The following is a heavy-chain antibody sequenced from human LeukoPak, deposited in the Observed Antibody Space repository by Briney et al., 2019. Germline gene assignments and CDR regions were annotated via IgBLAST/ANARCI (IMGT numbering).Heavy chain of an antibody. Sequence: GGSLILSCAASGFTFSSYGMHWVRQAPGKGLEWVAVISYDGSNKYYADSVKGRFTISRDNSKNTLYLQMNSLRAEDTAVYYCAKRGDYVDYWGQGTLVTVSS. D-gene: IGHD4-17*01. CDR3: AKRGDYVDY. J-gene: IGHJ4*02. CDR2: ISYDGSNK. CDR1: GFTFSSYG. V-gene: IGHV3-30*18.